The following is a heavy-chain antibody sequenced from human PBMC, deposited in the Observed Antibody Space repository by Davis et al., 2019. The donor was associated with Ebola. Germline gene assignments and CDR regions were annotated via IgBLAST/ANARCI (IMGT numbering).Heavy chain of an antibody. CDR1: GFTFTTAW. CDR2: INSKISGGTI. Sequence: GGSLRLSCAASGFTFTTAWMSWVRQAPGHVLSFVRRINSKISGGTINYAAPVKGRFTISRDDSKNTLYLQMNSLKSEDTAMYYCTSRGLVSATDEAFDIWGQGTVVTVSS. CDR3: TSRGLVSATDEAFDI. J-gene: IGHJ3*02. V-gene: IGHV3-15*05. D-gene: IGHD1-1*01.